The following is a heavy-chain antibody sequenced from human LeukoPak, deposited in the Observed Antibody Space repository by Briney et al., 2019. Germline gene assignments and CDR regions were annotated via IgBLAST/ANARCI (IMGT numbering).Heavy chain of an antibody. D-gene: IGHD6-19*01. J-gene: IGHJ5*02. V-gene: IGHV3-48*04. CDR3: ASCGAVAGKDNWFDP. CDR2: ISSSSSTI. CDR1: GFTFSSCG. Sequence: GGSLRLSCAASGFTFSSCGMHWVRQAPGKGLEWVSYISSSSSTIYYADSVKGRFTISRDNAKNSLYLQMNSLRAEDTAVYYCASCGAVAGKDNWFDPWGQGTLVTVSS.